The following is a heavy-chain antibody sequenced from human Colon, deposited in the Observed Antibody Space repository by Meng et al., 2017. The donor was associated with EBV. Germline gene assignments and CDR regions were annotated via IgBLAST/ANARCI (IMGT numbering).Heavy chain of an antibody. CDR1: GGPLDNSDYF. J-gene: IGHJ4*02. CDR2: VRYSGPA. V-gene: IGHV4-39*01. Sequence: QLQQQEAGPGLVNPSETLPLTCTVSGGPLDNSDYFWDWIRQPPGKGLEWIGSVRYSGPAYYNPSLTCRVTISVDTSKNQFSLNLSSLTAADTAVYYCARHVYGDSYGFWGQGTLVTVSS. CDR3: ARHVYGDSYGF. D-gene: IGHD4-17*01.